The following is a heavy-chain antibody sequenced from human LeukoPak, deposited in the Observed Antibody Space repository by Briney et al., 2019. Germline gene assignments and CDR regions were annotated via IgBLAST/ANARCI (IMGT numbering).Heavy chain of an antibody. J-gene: IGHJ3*01. CDR3: AKNWGEGGSTHRTIPQM. CDR2: ISAYNGNT. Sequence: ASVKVSCKASGYTFTSYGISWVRQAPGQGLEWMGWISAYNGNTNYAQKLQGRVTMTTDTSTSTAYMELRSLRSDDTAVYYCAKNWGEGGSTHRTIPQMWGQGTMVIVSS. D-gene: IGHD3-16*01. V-gene: IGHV1-18*01. CDR1: GYTFTSYG.